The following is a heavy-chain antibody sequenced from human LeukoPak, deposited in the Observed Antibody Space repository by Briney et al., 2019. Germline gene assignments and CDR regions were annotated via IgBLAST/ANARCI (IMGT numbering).Heavy chain of an antibody. V-gene: IGHV4-34*01. CDR1: GGSFSGYY. D-gene: IGHD3-10*01. J-gene: IGHJ4*02. CDR3: ARAEIRRPYCSSTSCSYYYGSGSYYSLGY. Sequence: PSETLSRTCAVYGGSFSGYYWSWIRQPPGKGLEWIGEINHSGSTNYNPSLKSRVTISVDTSKNQFSLKLSSVTAADTAVYYCARAEIRRPYCSSTSCSYYYGSGSYYSLGYWGQGTLVTVSS. CDR2: INHSGST.